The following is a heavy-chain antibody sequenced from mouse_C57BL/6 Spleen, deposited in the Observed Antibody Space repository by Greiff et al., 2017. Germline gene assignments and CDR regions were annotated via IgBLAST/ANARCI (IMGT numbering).Heavy chain of an antibody. CDR3: ARPHYYGSLYFDY. CDR2: INPNNGGT. V-gene: IGHV1-26*01. Sequence: VQLQQSGPELVKPGASVKISCKASGYTFTDYYMNWVKQSHGKSLEWIGDINPNNGGTSYNQKFKGKATLTVDKSSSTAYMELRSLTSEDSAVYYCARPHYYGSLYFDYWGQGTTLTVSS. CDR1: GYTFTDYY. J-gene: IGHJ2*01. D-gene: IGHD1-1*01.